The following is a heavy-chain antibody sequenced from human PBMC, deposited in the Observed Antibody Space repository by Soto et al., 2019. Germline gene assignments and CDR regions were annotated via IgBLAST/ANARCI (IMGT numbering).Heavy chain of an antibody. CDR2: IKQDGSEK. J-gene: IGHJ6*02. D-gene: IGHD3-10*01. Sequence: GGSLRLSCAASGFTFSSYWMSWVRQAPGKGLEWVANIKQDGSEKYYVDSVKGRFTISRDNAKNSLYLQMNSLRAEDTAVYYCANQPYSGLGYYYGMDVWGQGTTVTVSS. CDR3: ANQPYSGLGYYYGMDV. V-gene: IGHV3-7*05. CDR1: GFTFSSYW.